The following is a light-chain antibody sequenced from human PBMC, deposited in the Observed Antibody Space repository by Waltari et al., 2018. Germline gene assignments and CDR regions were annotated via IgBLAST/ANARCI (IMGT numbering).Light chain of an antibody. J-gene: IGLJ1*01. CDR3: SSYTRGRTYV. CDR1: STDIGAHDF. CDR2: DVS. V-gene: IGLV2-14*03. Sequence: QSALTQPASVSGSPGQSIAISCAGSSTDIGAHDFVSWYQQHPGKAPKLIIFDVSSPPSGISYRFSGSKFGNTASLTISGLQAEDEADYFCSSYTRGRTYVFGSGTKVTVL.